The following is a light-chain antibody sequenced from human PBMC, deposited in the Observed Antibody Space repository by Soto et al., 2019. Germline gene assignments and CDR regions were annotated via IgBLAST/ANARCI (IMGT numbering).Light chain of an antibody. CDR1: SSNIGAGYD. J-gene: IGLJ3*02. Sequence: QSVLTQPPSVSGAPGQRVTISCTGNSSNIGAGYDVHWYQQLPRTAPKLLIYGNTNRPSGVPDRFSGSKSGTSVSLAISGLQAEDDADYYCQSYDISLSGPWVFGGGTKVTVL. CDR2: GNT. V-gene: IGLV1-40*01. CDR3: QSYDISLSGPWV.